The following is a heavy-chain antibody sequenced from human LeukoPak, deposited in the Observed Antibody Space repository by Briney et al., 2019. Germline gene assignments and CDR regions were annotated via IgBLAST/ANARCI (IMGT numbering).Heavy chain of an antibody. CDR2: ISYDGSNK. CDR3: ARDSVIVVVVAATPDAFDI. Sequence: SGGSLRLSCAASGFTFSSYAMHWVRQAPGKGLEWVAVISYDGSNKYYADSVKGRFTISRDNSKNTLYLQMNSLRAEDTAVYYCARDSVIVVVVAATPDAFDIWGQGTMVTVSS. D-gene: IGHD2-15*01. V-gene: IGHV3-30-3*01. CDR1: GFTFSSYA. J-gene: IGHJ3*02.